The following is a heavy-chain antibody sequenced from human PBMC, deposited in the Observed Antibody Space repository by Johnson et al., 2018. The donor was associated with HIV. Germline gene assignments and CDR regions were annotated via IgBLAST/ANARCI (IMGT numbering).Heavy chain of an antibody. J-gene: IGHJ3*02. Sequence: VQLVESGGGLVQPGRSPRLSCAASGFTFDDYAMHWVRQAPWKGLEWVSGISWDSGSIGYADSVKGRFTISRDNAKNSLYLQMNSLRAEDTALYYCAKALVGATLSDAFDIWGQGTMVTVSS. CDR1: GFTFDDYA. V-gene: IGHV3-9*01. CDR2: ISWDSGSI. D-gene: IGHD1-26*01. CDR3: AKALVGATLSDAFDI.